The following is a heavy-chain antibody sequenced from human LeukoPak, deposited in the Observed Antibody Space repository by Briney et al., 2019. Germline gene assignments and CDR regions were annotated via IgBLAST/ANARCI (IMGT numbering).Heavy chain of an antibody. J-gene: IGHJ3*02. CDR1: GFSITSNH. CDR2: IYSGGST. CDR3: AKWSEALGAFDI. V-gene: IGHV3-53*05. D-gene: IGHD3-3*01. Sequence: GGSLRLSCAASGFSITSNHMSWVRQAPGKGLEWVSTIYSGGSTYYADYVTGRFTISRDNSKNTLYLQMSSLRAEDTAVYYCAKWSEALGAFDIWGQGTMVTVSS.